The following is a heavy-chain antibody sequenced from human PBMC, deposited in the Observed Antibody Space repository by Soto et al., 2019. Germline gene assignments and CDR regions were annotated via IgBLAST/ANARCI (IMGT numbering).Heavy chain of an antibody. CDR3: ARDRGSGYLNNWFDP. D-gene: IGHD3-10*01. CDR2: TYYSAST. CDR1: GGSISSGGYY. J-gene: IGHJ5*02. V-gene: IGHV4-31*03. Sequence: PSETLSLTCTVSGGSISSGGYYWSWLRQHPGKGLEWIGYTYYSASTYYNPSLKSRLTISLDTSKNQFSLKLSSVTAADTAVYYCARDRGSGYLNNWFDPWGQGTLVTVLL.